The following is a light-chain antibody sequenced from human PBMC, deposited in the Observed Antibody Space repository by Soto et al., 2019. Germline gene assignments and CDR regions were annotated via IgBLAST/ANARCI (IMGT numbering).Light chain of an antibody. V-gene: IGLV1-44*01. Sequence: QSVLTQPPSASGTPGQSVTISCSGGSSNIGSNPVSWYQHVPGTAPKLLIHTNTQRPLGVPVRFSGSKSGTSASLAISGLQAEDEADYYGAAWDDTFDVFGSGTKLTVL. J-gene: IGLJ1*01. CDR1: SSNIGSNP. CDR2: TNT. CDR3: AAWDDTFDV.